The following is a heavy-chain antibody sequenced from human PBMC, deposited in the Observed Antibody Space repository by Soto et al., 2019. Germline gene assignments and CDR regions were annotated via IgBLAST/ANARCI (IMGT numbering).Heavy chain of an antibody. Sequence: QVQLQESGPGLVKPSGTLSLTCAVSGGSISSSNWWSWVRQPPGKGLEWIGEIYHSGSTNYTPSLNSRVTISVDKSKNQFSLKLSSVTAADTAVYYCAKGGSGSSTYYFDYWGQGALVTVSS. CDR3: AKGGSGSSTYYFDY. J-gene: IGHJ4*02. V-gene: IGHV4-4*02. D-gene: IGHD3-10*01. CDR2: IYHSGST. CDR1: GGSISSSNW.